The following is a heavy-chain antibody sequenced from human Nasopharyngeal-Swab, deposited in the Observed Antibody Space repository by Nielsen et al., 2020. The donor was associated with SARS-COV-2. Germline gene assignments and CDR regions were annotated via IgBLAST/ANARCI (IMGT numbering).Heavy chain of an antibody. D-gene: IGHD3-10*01. CDR3: AREHWFAY. CDR2: ISSSSSYI. CDR1: GFTFSSYS. J-gene: IGHJ4*02. Sequence: GESLKISCAASGFTFSSYSMNWVRQAPGKGLEWVSSISSSSSYIYYADSVKGRFTISRDNAKNSLYLQMNSLRAEDTAVYYCAREHWFAYWGQGTLVTVSS. V-gene: IGHV3-21*01.